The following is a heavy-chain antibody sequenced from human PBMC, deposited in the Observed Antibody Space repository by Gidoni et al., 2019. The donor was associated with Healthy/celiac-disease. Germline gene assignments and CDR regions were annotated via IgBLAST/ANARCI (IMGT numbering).Heavy chain of an antibody. CDR3: TTAPIPYDSSGYYVDY. CDR2: IKSKTDGGTT. D-gene: IGHD3-22*01. J-gene: IGHJ4*02. Sequence: EVQLVESGGGLVKPGGSLRLSCAASGFPFSHAWLNWVRQATGKGLEWVGRIKSKTDGGTTDYAAPVKGRFTISRDDSKNTLYLQMNSLKTEDTAVYYCTTAPIPYDSSGYYVDYWGQGTLVTVSS. V-gene: IGHV3-15*07. CDR1: GFPFSHAW.